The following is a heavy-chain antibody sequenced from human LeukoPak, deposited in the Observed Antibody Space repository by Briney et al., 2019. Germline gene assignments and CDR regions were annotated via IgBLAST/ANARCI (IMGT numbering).Heavy chain of an antibody. CDR1: GFTFSSYW. J-gene: IGHJ4*02. V-gene: IGHV3-7*01. Sequence: GGSLRLSCAASGFTFSSYWMSWVRQAPGKGLEWVANIKQDGSEKYYVDSVKGRFTISRDNAKNSLYLQMNSLGAEDTAVYYCARGRVSSGSCGVGYWGQGTLVTVSS. D-gene: IGHD1-26*01. CDR3: ARGRVSSGSCGVGY. CDR2: IKQDGSEK.